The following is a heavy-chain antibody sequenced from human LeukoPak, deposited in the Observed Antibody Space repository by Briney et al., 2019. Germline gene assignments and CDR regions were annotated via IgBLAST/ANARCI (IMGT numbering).Heavy chain of an antibody. D-gene: IGHD5-18*01. CDR1: GYTFSTYW. Sequence: GESLKISCKGSGYTFSTYWIAWVRPIPGKGLEWMGIIYPGDSDIKYSPSSEGQITISVDRSTNTVYLQWNSLKASDTAMYYCARRDGFSHGYPRNPGRYFDLWGRGTLVTVSS. J-gene: IGHJ2*01. CDR3: ARRDGFSHGYPRNPGRYFDL. V-gene: IGHV5-51*01. CDR2: IYPGDSDI.